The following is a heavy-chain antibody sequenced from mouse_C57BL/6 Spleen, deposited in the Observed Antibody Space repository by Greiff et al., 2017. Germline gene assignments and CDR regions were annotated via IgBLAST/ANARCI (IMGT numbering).Heavy chain of an antibody. V-gene: IGHV1-64*01. D-gene: IGHD2-2*01. J-gene: IGHJ3*01. CDR2: IHPNSGST. Sequence: QVQLQQPGAELVKPGASVKLSCKASGYTFTSYWMHWVKQRPGQGLEWIGMIHPNSGSTNYNEKFKSKATLTVDKSSSTAYMQLSSLTSEDSAVYYCARSGYGYDGETSWFAYWGQGTLVTVSA. CDR1: GYTFTSYW. CDR3: ARSGYGYDGETSWFAY.